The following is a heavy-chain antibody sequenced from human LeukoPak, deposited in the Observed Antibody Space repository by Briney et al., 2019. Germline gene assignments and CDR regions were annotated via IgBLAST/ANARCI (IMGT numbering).Heavy chain of an antibody. CDR3: AKEPSSGRNPARYFDY. J-gene: IGHJ4*02. Sequence: PGRSLRLSCAASGFTFSSYGMHWVRQAPGKGLEWVAVISYDGSNKYYADSVKGRFTISRDNSKNTLYLQMNSLRAEDTAVYYRAKEPSSGRNPARYFDYWGQGALVTVSS. CDR2: ISYDGSNK. V-gene: IGHV3-30*18. D-gene: IGHD6-19*01. CDR1: GFTFSSYG.